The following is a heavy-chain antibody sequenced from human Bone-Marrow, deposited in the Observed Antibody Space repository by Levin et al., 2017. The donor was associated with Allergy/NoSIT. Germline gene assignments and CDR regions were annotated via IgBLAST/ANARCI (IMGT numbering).Heavy chain of an antibody. Sequence: ASVKVSCKGSEDIFNNYGVNWVRQVPGQGLERMGGIIPIYGTTNYAQKLQGRLTVTADEFTSTVYMALSSLRSQDTTVYYCARGGQWQTNGSDESAYWGQGTLVSVSS. CDR3: ARGGQWQTNGSDESAY. CDR2: IIPIYGTT. D-gene: IGHD6-19*01. J-gene: IGHJ4*02. V-gene: IGHV1-69*13. CDR1: EDIFNNYG.